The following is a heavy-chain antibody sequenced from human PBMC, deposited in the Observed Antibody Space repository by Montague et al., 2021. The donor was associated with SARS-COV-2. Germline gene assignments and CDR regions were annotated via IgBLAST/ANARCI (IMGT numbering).Heavy chain of an antibody. CDR2: VDWSSGFF. V-gene: IGHV3-9*01. J-gene: IGHJ4*02. CDR3: AKAPWGSDWYYFDY. Sequence: SRRISCAASGFTFDDYAMHWVRQAPGAGLEWVAGVDWSSGFFAYADSVRGRFTISRDNAKNSLYLQMNSLKVEDTALYYCAKAPWGSDWYYFDYWGQGTLVTVSS. D-gene: IGHD3-9*01. CDR1: GFTFDDYA.